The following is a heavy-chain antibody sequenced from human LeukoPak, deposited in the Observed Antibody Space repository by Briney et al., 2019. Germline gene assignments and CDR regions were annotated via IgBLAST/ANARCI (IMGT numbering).Heavy chain of an antibody. CDR1: GGTFSSYA. CDR2: IIPIFGTA. Sequence: SVKVSCKASGGTFSSYAISWVRQAPGQGLEWMGGIIPIFGTANYAQKFQGRVTITADESTSTAYMELSSLRSEDTAVYHCARTLAYYGSGSYSELDYWGQGTLVTVSS. D-gene: IGHD3-10*01. CDR3: ARTLAYYGSGSYSELDY. J-gene: IGHJ4*02. V-gene: IGHV1-69*13.